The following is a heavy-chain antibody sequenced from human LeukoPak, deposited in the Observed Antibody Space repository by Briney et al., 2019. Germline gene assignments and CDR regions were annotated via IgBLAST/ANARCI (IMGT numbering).Heavy chain of an antibody. V-gene: IGHV3-43*01. CDR2: ISWDGGRT. CDR3: GKDIQHYDFWSGYEY. D-gene: IGHD3-3*01. Sequence: GGSLRLSCAASGFTFDEYSMQWVRQAPGKGLEWVSVISWDGGRTYYADSVKGRFTIFRDNSKKSLYLQMNSLRTEDTAFYYCGKDIQHYDFWSGYEYRGQGTLVTVSS. CDR1: GFTFDEYS. J-gene: IGHJ4*02.